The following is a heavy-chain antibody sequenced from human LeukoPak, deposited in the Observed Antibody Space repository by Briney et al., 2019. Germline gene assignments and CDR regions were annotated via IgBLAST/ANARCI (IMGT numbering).Heavy chain of an antibody. CDR3: GAGRQFVGAFDI. CDR2: ISSGGII. Sequence: PGGSLRLSCAASGFTFSSYELYWVRQAPGKGLEWVSYISSGGIIKYSDCVKGQFTISRDDAKKSLYLQMNSLRAEDTAIYYCGAGRQFVGAFDIWGQGTLVTVSS. CDR1: GFTFSSYE. J-gene: IGHJ3*02. D-gene: IGHD3-10*01. V-gene: IGHV3-48*03.